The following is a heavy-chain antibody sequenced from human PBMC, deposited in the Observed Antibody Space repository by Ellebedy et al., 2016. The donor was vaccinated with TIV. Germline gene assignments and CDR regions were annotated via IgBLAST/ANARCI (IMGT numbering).Heavy chain of an antibody. J-gene: IGHJ4*02. CDR1: GCASTSRW. CDR2: IKTHNGDT. V-gene: IGHV1-2*02. Sequence: AASVKVSCKASGCASTSRWLHWVRQAPGQGLEWLGLIKTHNGDTIYAQKFQGRVTLTRDTSISTAYMELNRLTPDDTAVYYCARDLGVPDDYWGQGTLVTVSS. CDR3: ARDLGVPDDY. D-gene: IGHD3-10*01.